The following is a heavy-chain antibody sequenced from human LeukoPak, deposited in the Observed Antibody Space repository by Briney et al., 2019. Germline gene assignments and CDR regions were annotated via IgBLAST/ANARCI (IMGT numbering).Heavy chain of an antibody. J-gene: IGHJ4*02. Sequence: GGSLRPSCAASGFTFSSYAMSWVRQAPGKGLEWVSAISGSGGSTYYADSVKGRFTISRDNSKNTLYLQMNSLRAEDTAVYYCAKEGSRVGATTRYYWGQGTLVTVSS. V-gene: IGHV3-23*01. D-gene: IGHD1-26*01. CDR1: GFTFSSYA. CDR2: ISGSGGST. CDR3: AKEGSRVGATTRYY.